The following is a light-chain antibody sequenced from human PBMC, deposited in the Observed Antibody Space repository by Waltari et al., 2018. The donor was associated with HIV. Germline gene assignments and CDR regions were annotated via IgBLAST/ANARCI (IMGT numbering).Light chain of an antibody. CDR2: DVS. CDR3: CSYAGSNTYL. V-gene: IGLV2-23*02. J-gene: IGLJ1*01. CDR1: SSDVGSYNY. Sequence: QSALTQPASVSGFPGQSITISCTGSSSDVGSYNYVSWYQQHPGKAPKLLICDVSKRPSGVSNRVSGSKSGNTASLTSSGLQAEDEADYYCCSYAGSNTYLFGTGTEVTVL.